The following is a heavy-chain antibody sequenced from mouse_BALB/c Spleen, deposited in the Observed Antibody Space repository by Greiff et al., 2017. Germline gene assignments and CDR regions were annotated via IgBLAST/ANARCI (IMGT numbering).Heavy chain of an antibody. CDR2: INPYNGAT. Sequence: VQLQQSGPELVKPGASVKISCKASGYSFTGYYMHWVKQSHVKSLEWIGRINPYNGATSYNQNFKDKASLTVDKSSSTAYMELHSLTSEDSAVYYCARYQLGHWYFDVWGAGTTVTVSS. D-gene: IGHD4-1*02. V-gene: IGHV1-26*01. CDR3: ARYQLGHWYFDV. CDR1: GYSFTGYY. J-gene: IGHJ1*01.